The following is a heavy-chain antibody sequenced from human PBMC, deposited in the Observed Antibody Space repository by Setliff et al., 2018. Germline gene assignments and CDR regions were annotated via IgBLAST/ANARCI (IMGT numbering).Heavy chain of an antibody. Sequence: ETLSLSCAASGFTFSDYSMNWVRQAPGKGLEWVSAISGSGGSTYYADSVKDRFTISRDDSKNTVYLQMNSLKADDTAVYYCALAYCRSTTCHPLYYWGQGTLVTVSS. D-gene: IGHD2-2*01. J-gene: IGHJ4*02. CDR1: GFTFSDYS. V-gene: IGHV3-23*01. CDR3: ALAYCRSTTCHPLYY. CDR2: ISGSGGST.